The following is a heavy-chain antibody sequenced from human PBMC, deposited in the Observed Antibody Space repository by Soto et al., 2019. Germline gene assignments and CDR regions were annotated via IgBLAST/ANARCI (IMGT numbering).Heavy chain of an antibody. D-gene: IGHD3-10*01. CDR1: GFTFRSYS. CDR2: INYKSHI. Sequence: EVQLVESGGGLVKPGGSLRLSCAASGFTFRSYSMNCVRQAPGKGLEWVSSINYKSHIDYADSVKGRFTISRDNAKNSLYLQMNSLRAEDTAVYFCARDLIYAGYYYYMDVWGIGTTVTVSS. CDR3: ARDLIYAGYYYYMDV. V-gene: IGHV3-21*01. J-gene: IGHJ6*03.